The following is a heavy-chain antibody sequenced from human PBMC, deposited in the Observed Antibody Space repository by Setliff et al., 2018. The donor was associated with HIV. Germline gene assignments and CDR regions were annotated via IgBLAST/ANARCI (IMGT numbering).Heavy chain of an antibody. CDR1: GGSISINNYY. J-gene: IGHJ3*02. CDR2: VHKSGNS. CDR3: SRGLGFRSFWDDAFDI. Sequence: SETLSLTCTVSGGSISINNYYWAWVRQPPGKGLEWIGSVHKSGNSYYKLSLKSLVTISVDTSENHFSLRLSSVTASHTAVYYCSRGLGFRSFWDDAFDIWGQGTMVTGSS. D-gene: IGHD6-13*01. V-gene: IGHV4-39*02.